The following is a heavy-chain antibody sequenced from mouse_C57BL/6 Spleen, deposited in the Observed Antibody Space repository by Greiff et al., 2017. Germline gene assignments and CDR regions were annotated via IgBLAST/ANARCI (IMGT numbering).Heavy chain of an antibody. Sequence: EVQLQQSGAELVKPGASVKLSCTASGFNITDYYMHWVKQRTEQGLEWIGRIDPEDGETKYAPKFQGKATITADTSSNTAYLQLSSLTSEDTAVYYCAHYSNYVGGYYAMDYWGQGTSVTVSS. CDR2: IDPEDGET. V-gene: IGHV14-2*01. CDR3: AHYSNYVGGYYAMDY. J-gene: IGHJ4*01. CDR1: GFNITDYY. D-gene: IGHD2-5*01.